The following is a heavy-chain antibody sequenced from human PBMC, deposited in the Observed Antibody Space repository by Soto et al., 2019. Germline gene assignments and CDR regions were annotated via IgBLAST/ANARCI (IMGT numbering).Heavy chain of an antibody. CDR2: IIPILGIA. CDR3: ARAHYGDYDRYYSGMDV. Sequence: QVQLVQSGAEVKKPGSSVKVSCKASGGTFSSYTISWVRQAPGQGLEWMGRIIPILGIANYAQKFQGRVTITADKSTSTAYMELSSPRSEDTAVYYCARAHYGDYDRYYSGMDVWCQGTTVTVSS. CDR1: GGTFSSYT. J-gene: IGHJ6*02. D-gene: IGHD4-17*01. V-gene: IGHV1-69*02.